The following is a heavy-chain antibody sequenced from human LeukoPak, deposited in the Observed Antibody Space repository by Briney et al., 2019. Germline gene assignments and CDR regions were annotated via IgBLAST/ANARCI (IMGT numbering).Heavy chain of an antibody. J-gene: IGHJ4*02. CDR1: GYIYTSYW. Sequence: PGESLKISCNSSGYIYTSYWIGWVRQMPGKGLEWMGIIYPGDSDTRYSPSFQGQVTISADKSISTAYLQWSSLKASDTAMYYCARGGYFDWSSPPYYFDYWGQGTLVTVSS. CDR3: ARGGYFDWSSPPYYFDY. V-gene: IGHV5-51*01. D-gene: IGHD3-9*01. CDR2: IYPGDSDT.